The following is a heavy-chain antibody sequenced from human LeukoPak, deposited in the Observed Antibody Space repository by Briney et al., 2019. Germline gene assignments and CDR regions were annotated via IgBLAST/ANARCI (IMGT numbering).Heavy chain of an antibody. CDR1: GVSISSYY. Sequence: SETLSLTCTVSGVSISSYYWSWIRQPPGKGLEWIGYIYYSGSTNYNPSLKSRVTMSVDTSKNQFSLKLSSVTAADTAVYYCARHLISYDSTEDYYYGMDVWGQGTTVTVSS. CDR2: IYYSGST. J-gene: IGHJ6*02. V-gene: IGHV4-59*08. D-gene: IGHD3-22*01. CDR3: ARHLISYDSTEDYYYGMDV.